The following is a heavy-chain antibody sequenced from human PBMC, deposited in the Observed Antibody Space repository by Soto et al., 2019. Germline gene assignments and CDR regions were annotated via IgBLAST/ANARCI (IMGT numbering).Heavy chain of an antibody. CDR1: GGTFSSYT. CDR2: IIPILGIA. CDR3: ARERDSSSWYGYYDSSGDNGFAP. J-gene: IGHJ5*02. Sequence: ASVKVSCKASGGTFSSYTISWVRQAPGQGLEWMGRIIPILGIANYAQKFQGRVTITADKSTSTAYMELSSLRSEDTAVYYCARERDSSSWYGYYDSSGDNGFAPWGQGTLVTVSS. D-gene: IGHD6-13*01. V-gene: IGHV1-69*04.